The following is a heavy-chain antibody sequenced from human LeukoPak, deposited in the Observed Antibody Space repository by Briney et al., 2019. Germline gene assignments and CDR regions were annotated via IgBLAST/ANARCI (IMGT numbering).Heavy chain of an antibody. CDR2: ISGSDPGT. D-gene: IGHD2-21*02. CDR1: GFTFSSYG. Sequence: GGSLRLSCAASGFTFSSYGMSWVRQAPGKGLEWVSAISGSDPGTYYADSVRGRFTISRVNSRNTLYLQMNRLRVEDTAVYYCAKRSRGSCRGAYCYSFDNWGQGAVVTVSS. V-gene: IGHV3-23*01. J-gene: IGHJ4*02. CDR3: AKRSRGSCRGAYCYSFDN.